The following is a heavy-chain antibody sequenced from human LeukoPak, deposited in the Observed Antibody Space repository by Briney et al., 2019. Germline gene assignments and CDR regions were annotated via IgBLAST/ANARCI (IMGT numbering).Heavy chain of an antibody. CDR3: MKQGPCDNCR. D-gene: IGHD1-1*01. J-gene: IGHJ4*01. CDR1: GFTLNTND. Sequence: GGSLTLSCAASGFTLNTNDMNWVRQAPGKGLEWVSLMYPGGSVYYKDSVRGRFTVSRDISRNTMLLQRNTLRPDDTALYYSMKQGPCDNCRWGQGIVVVVSP. CDR2: MYPGGSV. V-gene: IGHV3-66*02.